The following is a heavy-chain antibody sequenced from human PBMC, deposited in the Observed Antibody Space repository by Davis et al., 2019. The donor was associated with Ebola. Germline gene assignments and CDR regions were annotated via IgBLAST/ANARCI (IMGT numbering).Heavy chain of an antibody. J-gene: IGHJ4*02. CDR1: GGSISGYY. CDR2: IYYSGDT. Sequence: SETLSLTCTVSGGSISGYYWSWIRQPPRKGLDWIGFIYYSGDTKYNPSLKSRVTISRDTPKNQISLKLRSVTAADTAVYYCVRGPVRYYFDYWGQGTLGTVSS. V-gene: IGHV4-59*01. CDR3: VRGPVRYYFDY.